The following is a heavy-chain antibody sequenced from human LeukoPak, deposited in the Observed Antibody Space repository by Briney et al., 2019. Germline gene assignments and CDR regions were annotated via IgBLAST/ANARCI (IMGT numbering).Heavy chain of an antibody. V-gene: IGHV1-46*01. CDR1: GYTFPSYF. J-gene: IGHJ4*02. D-gene: IGHD6-6*01. CDR2: INPTGGRT. Sequence: GASVKVSCKASGYTFPSYFMHWVRQAPGQGLEWMGIINPTGGRTTYAQKFQGRVTMTRDTSTSTVYMELSSLRSEDTAVYYCARTAARRFDYWGQGTLVTVSS. CDR3: ARTAARRFDY.